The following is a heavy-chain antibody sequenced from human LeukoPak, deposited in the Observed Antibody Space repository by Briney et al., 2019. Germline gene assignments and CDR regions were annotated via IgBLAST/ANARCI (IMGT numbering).Heavy chain of an antibody. D-gene: IGHD1-26*01. Sequence: GRSLRLSCAASGFTFSNYGMHWVRQAPGKGLEWVAVISYDGSNKYYADSVKGRFTISRDNSKNTLYLQMNSLRAEDTGVYYCARDGRALLRDFDYWGQGTLVTVSS. V-gene: IGHV3-30*03. CDR3: ARDGRALLRDFDY. J-gene: IGHJ4*02. CDR2: ISYDGSNK. CDR1: GFTFSNYG.